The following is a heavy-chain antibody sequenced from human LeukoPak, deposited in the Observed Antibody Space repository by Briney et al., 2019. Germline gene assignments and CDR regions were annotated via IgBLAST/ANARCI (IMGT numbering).Heavy chain of an antibody. J-gene: IGHJ4*02. CDR1: GYAFTSYD. D-gene: IGHD3-3*01. CDR3: ARVPPYDFWSGYSYPTFDY. CDR2: MNPNSGNT. Sequence: ASVKVSCKASGYAFTSYDINWVRQATGQGLEWMGWMNPNSGNTGYAQKFQGRVTITRNTSISTAYMELSSLRSEDTAVYYCARVPPYDFWSGYSYPTFDYRGQGTLVTVSS. V-gene: IGHV1-8*03.